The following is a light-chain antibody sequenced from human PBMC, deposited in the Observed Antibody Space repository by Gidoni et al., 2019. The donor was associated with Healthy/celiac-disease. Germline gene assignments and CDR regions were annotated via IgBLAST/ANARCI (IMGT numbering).Light chain of an antibody. Sequence: QPVLTQPPSVSGPPGQRVTIPCTGSSSNIGAGYDVHWYQPLTGTAPKLLIYGNSTRPSGVPDRFSGSKSGTSASLAITGLQAEDEADYYCQSYDSSLVVVFGGGTKLTVL. CDR1: SSNIGAGYD. J-gene: IGLJ2*01. CDR3: QSYDSSLVVV. V-gene: IGLV1-40*01. CDR2: GNS.